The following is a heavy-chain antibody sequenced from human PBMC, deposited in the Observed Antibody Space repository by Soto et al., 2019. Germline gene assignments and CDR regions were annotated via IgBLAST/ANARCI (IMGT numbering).Heavy chain of an antibody. Sequence: SETLSLTCTVSGDSISGGASFWSWIRQPPGKGLEWIANVYYSGSSYYNTSLKSRLTISVDTTKNQFSLQLKSMTAADTAVYYCAKLSCTSSTCYFPGWFDPWGQGTLVTVS. D-gene: IGHD2-2*01. V-gene: IGHV4-31*03. CDR2: VYYSGSS. J-gene: IGHJ5*02. CDR1: GDSISGGASF. CDR3: AKLSCTSSTCYFPGWFDP.